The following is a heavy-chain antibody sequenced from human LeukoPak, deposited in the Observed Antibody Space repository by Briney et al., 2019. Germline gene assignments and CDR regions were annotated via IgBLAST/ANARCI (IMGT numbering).Heavy chain of an antibody. CDR1: GFTFSSYG. J-gene: IGHJ3*02. CDR2: IRYDGSNK. D-gene: IGHD6-6*01. V-gene: IGHV3-30*02. Sequence: GGSLRLSCAASGFTFSSYGMHWVRQAPGKGLEWVAFIRYDGSNKYYADSVKGRFTISRDNSKNTLYLQMNSLRAEDTAVYYCAKDLSMSSSASGVDAFDIWGQGTMVTVS. CDR3: AKDLSMSSSASGVDAFDI.